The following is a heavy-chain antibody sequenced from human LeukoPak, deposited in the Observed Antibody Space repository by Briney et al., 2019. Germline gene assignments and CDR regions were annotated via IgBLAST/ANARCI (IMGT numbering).Heavy chain of an antibody. Sequence: GGSLRLPCAASGFTFRSHGMRWVRQAPGKGLEWVSGISGGGAYTDYADSVKGRFTISRDNYKNTLYLQMNSLRVEDTAVYYCAKGNKDSGSYYLDYWGQGTLVTVSS. CDR1: GFTFRSHG. J-gene: IGHJ4*02. D-gene: IGHD1-26*01. V-gene: IGHV3-23*01. CDR2: ISGGGAYT. CDR3: AKGNKDSGSYYLDY.